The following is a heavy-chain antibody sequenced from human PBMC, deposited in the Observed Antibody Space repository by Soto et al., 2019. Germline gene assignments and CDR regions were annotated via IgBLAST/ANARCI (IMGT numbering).Heavy chain of an antibody. Sequence: PGGSLRLSCAASGFTFSSYAMSWVRQAPGKGLEWVSAISGSGGSTYYADSVKGRFTISRDNSKNTLYLQMNSLRAEDTAVYYCAKEALITGTSLSDYWFDPWGQGTLVTVSS. J-gene: IGHJ5*02. CDR1: GFTFSSYA. CDR3: AKEALITGTSLSDYWFDP. V-gene: IGHV3-23*01. CDR2: ISGSGGST. D-gene: IGHD1-7*01.